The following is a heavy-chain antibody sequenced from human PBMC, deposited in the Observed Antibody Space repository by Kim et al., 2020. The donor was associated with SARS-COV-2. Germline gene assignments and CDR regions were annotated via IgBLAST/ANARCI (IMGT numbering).Heavy chain of an antibody. CDR3: GRGGGPRGWFDP. D-gene: IGHD3-16*01. V-gene: IGHV4-34*01. J-gene: IGHJ5*02. Sequence: NHNPSLKRRVTITVDTSKNQFSLELSSVAAADTAVYYWGRGGGPRGWFDPWGQGTLVTVSS.